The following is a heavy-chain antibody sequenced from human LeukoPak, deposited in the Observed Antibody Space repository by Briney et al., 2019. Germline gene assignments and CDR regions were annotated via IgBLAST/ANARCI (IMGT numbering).Heavy chain of an antibody. CDR1: GYAFTSYD. J-gene: IGHJ5*02. CDR3: ARALLGRNWFDP. V-gene: IGHV1-8*01. Sequence: GASVKVSCKASGYAFTSYDINWVRQATGQGLEWMGWMNPNSGNTGYAQKFQGRVTMTRDTSISTAYMELSRLRSDDTAVYYCARALLGRNWFDPWGQGTLVTVSS. CDR2: MNPNSGNT. D-gene: IGHD2-15*01.